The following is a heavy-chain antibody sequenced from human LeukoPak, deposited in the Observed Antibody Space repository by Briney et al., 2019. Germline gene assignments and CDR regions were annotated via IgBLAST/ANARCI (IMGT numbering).Heavy chain of an antibody. J-gene: IGHJ4*02. CDR2: ISYDGSNK. CDR3: ARDKGPLDY. CDR1: GVTFSSYA. Sequence: GGSLRLSCAASGVTFSSYAMHWVRQAPGKGLEWVAVISYDGSNKYYADSVKGRFTISRDNSKNTLYLQMNSLRAEDTAVYYCARDKGPLDYWGQGTLVTVSS. V-gene: IGHV3-30*04.